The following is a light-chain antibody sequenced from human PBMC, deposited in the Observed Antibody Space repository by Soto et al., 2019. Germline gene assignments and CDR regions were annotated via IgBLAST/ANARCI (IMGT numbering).Light chain of an antibody. V-gene: IGLV2-11*01. CDR3: CAPKEGNTHV. CDR1: GNEVGHHNI. Sequence: QSALTQPRSVSGSPGQSVTISCTATGNEVGHHNIVSWYQQHPGKVPKLIIYEVSKRSSGVPDRFSGSKSGNTASLVISGLQVDEEADYYCCAPKEGNTHVFGTGTKVTVL. J-gene: IGLJ1*01. CDR2: EVS.